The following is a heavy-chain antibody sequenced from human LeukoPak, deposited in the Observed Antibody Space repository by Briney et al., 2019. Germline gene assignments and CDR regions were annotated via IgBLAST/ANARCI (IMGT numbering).Heavy chain of an antibody. D-gene: IGHD5-18*01. CDR3: ARDSAPGDTYGLLGIDS. CDR2: INPNSGGT. CDR1: GYTFTGYY. V-gene: IGHV1-2*02. Sequence: ASVKVSCKAPGYTFTGYYMHWVRQAPGQGLEWMGWINPNSGGTNYAQKFQGRVTMTRDTSISTAYMELSRLRSDDTAVYYCARDSAPGDTYGLLGIDSWGQGTLVTVSS. J-gene: IGHJ4*02.